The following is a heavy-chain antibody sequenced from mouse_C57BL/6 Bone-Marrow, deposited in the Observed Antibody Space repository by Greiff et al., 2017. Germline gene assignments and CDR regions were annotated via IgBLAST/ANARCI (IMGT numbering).Heavy chain of an antibody. CDR2: LDPSDSYT. Sequence: QVQLQQPGAELVQPGASVKLSCKASGYTFTSYWMQWVKQRPGQGLEWIGELDPSDSYTNYNQKFKGKATLTVDTSSSTAYMQLSSLTSEDSAVYYCARGLRRRGAWFAYWGQGTLVTVSA. D-gene: IGHD2-2*01. CDR3: ARGLRRRGAWFAY. CDR1: GYTFTSYW. V-gene: IGHV1-50*01. J-gene: IGHJ3*01.